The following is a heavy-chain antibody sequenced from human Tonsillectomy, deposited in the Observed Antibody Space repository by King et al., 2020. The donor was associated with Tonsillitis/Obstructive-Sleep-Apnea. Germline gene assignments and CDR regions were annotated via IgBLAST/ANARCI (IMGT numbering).Heavy chain of an antibody. CDR1: GGSVSSGSYY. D-gene: IGHD5-18*01. CDR2: IYYSGST. J-gene: IGHJ6*03. CDR3: ARETDTTSGMDV. Sequence: QLQESGPGLVKPSETLSLTCTVSGGSVSSGSYYWSWIRQPPGKGLEWIGYIYYSGSTNYNPSLKSLVTISVDTSKNQFSLKLCSVTAADTAVYYCARETDTTSGMDVWGKGTTVTVSS. V-gene: IGHV4-61*01.